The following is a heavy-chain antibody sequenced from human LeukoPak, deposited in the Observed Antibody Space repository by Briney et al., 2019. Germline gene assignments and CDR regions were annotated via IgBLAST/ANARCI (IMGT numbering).Heavy chain of an antibody. CDR2: VYYSETT. V-gene: IGHV4-59*01. D-gene: IGHD5-18*01. J-gene: IGHJ4*02. CDR1: GGSINSYY. Sequence: SETLSLTCTVSGGSINSYYWSWIRQSPGKGLEWIAYVYYSETTNYNPSLKSRVTISVDTSKNQFSLKMSSVTAADTAVYYCARGGHIYGLRYFFDYWGQGILVTVSS. CDR3: ARGGHIYGLRYFFDY.